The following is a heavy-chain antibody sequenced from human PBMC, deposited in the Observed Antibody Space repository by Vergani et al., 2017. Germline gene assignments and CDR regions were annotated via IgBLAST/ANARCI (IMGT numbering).Heavy chain of an antibody. CDR1: GGSISSYY. V-gene: IGHV4-59*01. D-gene: IGHD5-18*01. CDR3: ARDHAYSYGSDPGNXFDP. J-gene: IGHJ5*02. Sequence: QVQLQESGPGLVKPSETLSLTCTVSGGSISSYYWSWIRQPPGKGLEWIGYIYYSGSTNYNPSLKSRVTISVDTSKNQFSLKLSSVTASDTAVYYCARDHAYSYGSDPGNXFDPWGQGTLVTVSS. CDR2: IYYSGST.